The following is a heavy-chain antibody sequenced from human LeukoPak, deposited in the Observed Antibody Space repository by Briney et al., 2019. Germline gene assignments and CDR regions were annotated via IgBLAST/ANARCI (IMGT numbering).Heavy chain of an antibody. D-gene: IGHD5-18*01. Sequence: PGGSLRLSCAASGFTFSSYAMHWVRQAPGKGLEWVAVISYDGSNKYYADSVKGRFTISRDNSKNTLYLQMNSLRAEDTAVYYCARDRGYSYGFLDYWGQGTLVTVSS. V-gene: IGHV3-30-3*01. CDR1: GFTFSSYA. CDR2: ISYDGSNK. J-gene: IGHJ4*02. CDR3: ARDRGYSYGFLDY.